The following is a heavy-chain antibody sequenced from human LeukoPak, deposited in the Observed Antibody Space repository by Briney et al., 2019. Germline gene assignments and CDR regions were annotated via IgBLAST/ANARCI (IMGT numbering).Heavy chain of an antibody. CDR2: ISNDGSNK. J-gene: IGHJ4*02. CDR1: GFTFSSYA. D-gene: IGHD3-16*02. V-gene: IGHV3-30*04. Sequence: GGSLRLSCAASGFTFSSYAMHWVRQAPGKGLEWVAVISNDGSNKYYADSVKGRFTISRDNSKNTLYLQMNSLRAEDTAVYYCARGSKRDYVWGSYRNKHFDYWGQGTLVTVSS. CDR3: ARGSKRDYVWGSYRNKHFDY.